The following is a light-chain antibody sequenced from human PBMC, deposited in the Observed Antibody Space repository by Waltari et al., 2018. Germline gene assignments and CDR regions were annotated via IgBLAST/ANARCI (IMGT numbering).Light chain of an antibody. Sequence: QSALTQPPSASGSPGQSVTISCTGTSSDIGGYNHVSWYQKHPGKAPKLLIYEVTQRPSGVPDRFSGSKSGNTASLTVSGLQTEDEADYYCASYAGSNNYVFGTGTKVTVL. CDR1: SSDIGGYNH. J-gene: IGLJ1*01. CDR2: EVT. CDR3: ASYAGSNNYV. V-gene: IGLV2-8*01.